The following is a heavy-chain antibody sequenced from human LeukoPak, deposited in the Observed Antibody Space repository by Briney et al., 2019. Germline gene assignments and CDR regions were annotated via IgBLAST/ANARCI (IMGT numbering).Heavy chain of an antibody. V-gene: IGHV4-39*01. D-gene: IGHD4-17*01. CDR2: IYYSGST. CDR1: GGSISSSSYY. Sequence: PSETLSLTCTVSGGSISSSSYYWGWIRQPPGKGLEWIGSIYYSGSTYYNPSLKSRVTISVDTSKNQFSLKLSSVTAADTAVYYCARITTVTTGLDYWGQGTLVTVSS. CDR3: ARITTVTTGLDY. J-gene: IGHJ4*02.